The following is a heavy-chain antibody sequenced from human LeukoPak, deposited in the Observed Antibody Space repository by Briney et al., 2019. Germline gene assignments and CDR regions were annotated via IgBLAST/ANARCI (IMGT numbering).Heavy chain of an antibody. CDR3: AREGNYGDNDY. V-gene: IGHV3-30*04. CDR2: ISYDGSNK. CDR1: GLTFSSYA. D-gene: IGHD4-17*01. J-gene: IGHJ4*02. Sequence: GGSLRLSCAASGLTFSSYAMHWVRQAPGKGLEWVAVISYDGSNKYYADSVKGRFTISRDNSKNTLYLQMNSLRAEDTAVYYCAREGNYGDNDYWGQGTLVTVSS.